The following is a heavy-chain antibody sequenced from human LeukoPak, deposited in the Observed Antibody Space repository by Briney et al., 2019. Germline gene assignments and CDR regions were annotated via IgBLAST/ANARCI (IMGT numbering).Heavy chain of an antibody. Sequence: GGSLRLSCAASGFTFDEHGMSWVRQAPGKGLEWVSDINWKGGNTGYADSVKGRFTISRDNAENSLYLQMNSLRAEDTALYYCATYSYGSRTSHFDFWGQGTLVTVFS. D-gene: IGHD3-10*01. J-gene: IGHJ4*02. CDR3: ATYSYGSRTSHFDF. V-gene: IGHV3-20*04. CDR2: INWKGGNT. CDR1: GFTFDEHG.